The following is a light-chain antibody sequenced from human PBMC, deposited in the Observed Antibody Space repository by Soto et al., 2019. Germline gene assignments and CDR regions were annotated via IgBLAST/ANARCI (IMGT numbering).Light chain of an antibody. J-gene: IGKJ1*01. CDR2: DAS. CDR1: QSIGSY. V-gene: IGKV3-11*01. CDR3: EQRSNWPPTWT. Sequence: EIVLTQSPATLSLSPGARATLSCRASQSIGSYLAWYQQKPGQAPRLLIYDASNRATGIPDRFSGSGSETDFALTISSLEPEDFSVYYCEQRSNWPPTWTFGQGTKVESK.